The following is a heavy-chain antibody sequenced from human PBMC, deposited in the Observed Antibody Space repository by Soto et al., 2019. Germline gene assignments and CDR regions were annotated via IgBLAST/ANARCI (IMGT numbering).Heavy chain of an antibody. Sequence: ASVRVSCKASGYSLTSYGISCVRQAPGQGLEWMGWISAYNGNTNYAQKLQGRVTMTTDTSTSTAYMELRSLRSDDTAVYYCARDNGYESDYWGQGTLVTVSS. V-gene: IGHV1-18*01. CDR2: ISAYNGNT. CDR1: GYSLTSYG. J-gene: IGHJ4*02. D-gene: IGHD5-12*01. CDR3: ARDNGYESDY.